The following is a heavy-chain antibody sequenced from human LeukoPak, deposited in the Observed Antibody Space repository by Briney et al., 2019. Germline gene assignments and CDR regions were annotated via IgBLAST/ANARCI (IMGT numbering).Heavy chain of an antibody. D-gene: IGHD3-10*02. CDR2: ISWNSGSI. J-gene: IGHJ6*04. CDR1: GFTFSSYW. Sequence: GGSLRLSCAASGFTFSSYWMSWVRQAPGKGLEWVSGISWNSGSIGSADSWKGRFTISRDNAKNSLYLQMNSLRAEDTAVYYCAELGITMIGGVWGKGTTVTISS. CDR3: AELGITMIGGV. V-gene: IGHV3-9*01.